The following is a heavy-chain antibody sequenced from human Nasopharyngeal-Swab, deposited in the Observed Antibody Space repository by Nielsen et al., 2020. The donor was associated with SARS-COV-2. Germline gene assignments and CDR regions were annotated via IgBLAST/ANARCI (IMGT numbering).Heavy chain of an antibody. D-gene: IGHD3-10*01. V-gene: IGHV4-34*01. CDR2: INHSVST. CDR3: ARVGVRSDYGSYGRPGTIDY. J-gene: IGHJ4*02. CDR1: GGSFIGYY. Sequence: SDTLSLTSAVYGGSFIGYYWSWIRQPPGKGLEWIGEINHSVSTNYNPSLKSRVTTSVDTSKNQFSLKLSSVTAADTAVYYCARVGVRSDYGSYGRPGTIDYWGQGTLVTVSS.